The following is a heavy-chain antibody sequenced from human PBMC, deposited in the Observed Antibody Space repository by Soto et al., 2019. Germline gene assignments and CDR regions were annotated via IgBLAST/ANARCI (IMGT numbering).Heavy chain of an antibody. CDR2: MNPNSGNT. D-gene: IGHD3-10*01. V-gene: IGHV1-8*01. CDR3: ALNYYGSGSDDDY. Sequence: ASVKVSCKASGYTFTSYDINWVRQATGQGLEWMGWMNPNSGNTGYAQKFQGRVTMTRNTSISTAYMELSSLRSEDTAVYYCALNYYGSGSDDDYWGQGTLVTVSS. J-gene: IGHJ4*02. CDR1: GYTFTSYD.